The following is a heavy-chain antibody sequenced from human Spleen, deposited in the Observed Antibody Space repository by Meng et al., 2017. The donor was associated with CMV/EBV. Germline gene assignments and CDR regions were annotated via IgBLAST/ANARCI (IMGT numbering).Heavy chain of an antibody. CDR1: GYTFTSYG. CDR3: ARRLVVLVSTDIGAGDAFDV. V-gene: IGHV1-69*05. Sequence: SVKVSCKASGYTFTSYGISWVRQAPGQGLEWMGGIIPMFGTPNYAQKFQGRVTITTHESTRTAYMALTSLRSEDSAVYFCARRLVVLVSTDIGAGDAFDVWGQGTLVTVSS. D-gene: IGHD2-2*01. CDR2: IIPMFGTP. J-gene: IGHJ3*01.